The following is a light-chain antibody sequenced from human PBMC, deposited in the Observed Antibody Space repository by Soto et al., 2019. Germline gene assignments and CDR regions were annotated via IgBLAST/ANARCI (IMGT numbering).Light chain of an antibody. CDR3: QQCYSTPYT. CDR2: WAS. V-gene: IGKV4-1*01. J-gene: IGKJ2*01. CDR1: QSVLYSSNNKDY. Sequence: DIVMTQSPDSLAVSLGERATINCKSSQSVLYSSNNKDYVAWYQQKPGQPPKLLIYWASIRESGVPDRFSGSGSGPDFTLTISSLQAEDVAVYYCQQCYSTPYTFGQGTKLEIK.